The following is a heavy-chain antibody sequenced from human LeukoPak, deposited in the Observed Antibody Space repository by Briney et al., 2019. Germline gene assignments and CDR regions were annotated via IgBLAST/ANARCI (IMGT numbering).Heavy chain of an antibody. D-gene: IGHD6-6*01. CDR3: AKEYSSSSGYFDY. CDR1: GFTFDDYA. V-gene: IGHV3-9*03. J-gene: IGHJ4*02. CDR2: ISWNSGSI. Sequence: GGSLRLSCAASGFTFDDYAMHWVRQAPGKGLEWVSRISWNSGSIAYADPVKGRFTISRDNAKNSLYLQMSSLRAEDMALYYCAKEYSSSSGYFDYWGQGTLVTVSS.